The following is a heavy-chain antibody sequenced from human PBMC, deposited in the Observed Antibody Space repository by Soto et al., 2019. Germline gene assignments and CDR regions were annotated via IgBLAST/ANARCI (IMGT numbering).Heavy chain of an antibody. D-gene: IGHD3-16*01. CDR2: MNPNSGNT. Sequence: QVQLVQSGAEVKKPGASVKVSCKASGYTFTSYDINWVRLATGQGLEWMGWMNPNSGNTAYAQKFQGRVTMTTNTSISTAYMELSSLTSEHTAVYYCARLKQDYAVAWGQGTLVTVSS. V-gene: IGHV1-8*01. CDR1: GYTFTSYD. J-gene: IGHJ5*02. CDR3: ARLKQDYAVA.